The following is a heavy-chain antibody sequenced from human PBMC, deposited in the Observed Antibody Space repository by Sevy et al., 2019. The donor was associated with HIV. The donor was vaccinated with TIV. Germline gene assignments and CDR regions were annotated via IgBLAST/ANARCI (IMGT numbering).Heavy chain of an antibody. CDR1: GFTYS. CDR2: ISDSSATI. J-gene: IGHJ4*02. D-gene: IGHD5-12*01. CDR3: ASQRGGYERLYYFDS. V-gene: IGHV3-48*01. Sequence: GGSLRLSCVASGFTYSMNWVRQAPGKGLEWVSYISDSSATIHYADSVKGRFTISRDNANYSLYLQMNTLRAGDTAVYYCASQRGGYERLYYFDSWGQGTLVTVSS.